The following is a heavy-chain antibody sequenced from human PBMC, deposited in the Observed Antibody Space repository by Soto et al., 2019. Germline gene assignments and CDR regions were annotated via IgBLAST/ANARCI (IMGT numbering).Heavy chain of an antibody. D-gene: IGHD2-15*01. CDR3: ARVGYGGKAVDY. CDR2: INHSGST. Sequence: QVQLQQWGAGLLKPSETLSLTCAVYGGSFSGYYWSWIRQPPGKGLEWIGEINHSGSTNYNPSLKSRVTISVDTSKNQFSLKLSSVTAADTAVYYCARVGYGGKAVDYWGQGTLVTVSS. J-gene: IGHJ4*02. CDR1: GGSFSGYY. V-gene: IGHV4-34*01.